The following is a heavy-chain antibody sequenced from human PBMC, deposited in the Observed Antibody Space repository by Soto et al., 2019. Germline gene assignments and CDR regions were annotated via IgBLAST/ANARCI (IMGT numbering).Heavy chain of an antibody. CDR3: ASTERSLQLVNWFDP. Sequence: GASVKVSCKASGGTFSSYAISWVRQAPGQGLEWMGGIIPIFGTANYAQKFQGRVTITADKSTSTAYMELSSLRSEDTAVYYCASTERSLQLVNWFDPWGQGTLVTVYS. CDR2: IIPIFGTA. CDR1: GGTFSSYA. V-gene: IGHV1-69*06. J-gene: IGHJ5*02. D-gene: IGHD1-1*01.